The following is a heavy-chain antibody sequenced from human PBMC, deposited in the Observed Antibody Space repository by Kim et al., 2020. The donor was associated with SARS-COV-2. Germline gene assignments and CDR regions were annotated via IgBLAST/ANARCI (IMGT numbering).Heavy chain of an antibody. J-gene: IGHJ4*02. Sequence: SETLSLTCAVYGGSFSGYYWSWIRQPPGKGLEWIGEINHSGSTNYNPSLKSRVTISVDTSKNQFSLKLSSVTAADMAVYYCARGGRPYGDFDYWGQGTLVTVSS. CDR1: GGSFSGYY. V-gene: IGHV4-34*01. CDR3: ARGGRPYGDFDY. CDR2: INHSGST. D-gene: IGHD4-17*01.